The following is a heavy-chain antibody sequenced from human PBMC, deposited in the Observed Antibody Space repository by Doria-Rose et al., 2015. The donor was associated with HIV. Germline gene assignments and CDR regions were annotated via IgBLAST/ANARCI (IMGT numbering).Heavy chain of an antibody. CDR2: IFYTGST. CDR1: GGSISHYY. V-gene: IGHV4-59*01. D-gene: IGHD1-26*01. CDR3: ARVLSGTYDY. J-gene: IGHJ4*02. Sequence: QVQLVESGPGLVKPSETLSLTCSVSGGSISHYYCGWIRQPPGKGLEYIGDIFYTGSTNYSPSLKSRVSISIDTSKNKFSLRLSSVTAADTAVYYCARVLSGTYDYWGQGTLVTVSS.